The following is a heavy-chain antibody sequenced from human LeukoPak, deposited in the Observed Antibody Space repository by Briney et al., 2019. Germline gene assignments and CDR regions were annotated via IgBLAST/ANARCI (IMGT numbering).Heavy chain of an antibody. D-gene: IGHD6-19*01. CDR2: INPNSGGT. J-gene: IGHJ4*02. CDR3: ARTYSTDWYFLDF. CDR1: GYTFTGYY. Sequence: ASVKVSCKASGYTFTGYYMHWVRQAPGQGLEWMGWINPNSGGTNYAQKFQGRVTMTRDTSISTAYMELSRLRSDDTAVYYCARTYSTDWYFLDFWGQGTLVTVSS. V-gene: IGHV1-2*02.